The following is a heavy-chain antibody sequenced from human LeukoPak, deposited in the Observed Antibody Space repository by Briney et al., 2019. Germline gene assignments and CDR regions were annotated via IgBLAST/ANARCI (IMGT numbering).Heavy chain of an antibody. CDR3: ARDPPRAAWVFDY. Sequence: GGSLRLSCAASGFTFSNYAMSWVRQAPGQALEWVSAITSGGGTTYYAGSVKGRFTISRDNSKNTLYLQMNSLRAEDTAVYYCARDPPRAAWVFDYWGQGTLVSVSS. CDR1: GFTFSNYA. J-gene: IGHJ4*02. V-gene: IGHV3-23*01. CDR2: ITSGGGTT. D-gene: IGHD6-25*01.